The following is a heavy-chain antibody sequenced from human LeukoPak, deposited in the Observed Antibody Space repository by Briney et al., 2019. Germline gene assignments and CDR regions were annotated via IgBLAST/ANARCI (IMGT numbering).Heavy chain of an antibody. D-gene: IGHD3-16*01. CDR3: ARDNDYTYNYFDY. Sequence: GGSLRLSCAASGFIFNSHAMSWVRQAPGKGLEWVSAISGSGGSTFYADSVRGRFSISRDNSKNMLYLQMNNLRAEDTALYYCARDNDYTYNYFDYWGQGALVTDPS. J-gene: IGHJ4*02. V-gene: IGHV3-23*01. CDR2: ISGSGGST. CDR1: GFIFNSHA.